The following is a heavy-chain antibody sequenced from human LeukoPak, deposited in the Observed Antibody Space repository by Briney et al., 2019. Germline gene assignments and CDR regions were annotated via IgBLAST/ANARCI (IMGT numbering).Heavy chain of an antibody. Sequence: ASVKVSCKASGYALSGYYMHWVRQAPGQGLEWMGRINPNSGGTNYLQTFQGRVTMTSNTSISTAYMALIRLTSDDTAVYYCARGGTGRYYFDYWGQGTLVTVSS. D-gene: IGHD2-8*02. J-gene: IGHJ4*02. CDR2: INPNSGGT. V-gene: IGHV1-2*06. CDR3: ARGGTGRYYFDY. CDR1: GYALSGYY.